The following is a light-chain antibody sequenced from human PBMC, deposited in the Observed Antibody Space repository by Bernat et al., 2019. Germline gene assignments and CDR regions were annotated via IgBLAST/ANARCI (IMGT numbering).Light chain of an antibody. V-gene: IGLV2-18*02. CDR3: SSYTSTTTWV. CDR2: EVT. Sequence: QSALTQPPSVSGSPGQSVTISCTGTSSDVGSYNRVSWYQQPPGTAPKLMIYEVTNRPSGVPDRFSGSKSANTASLTISGLQADDEADYYCSSYTSTTTWVFGGGTKLTVL. J-gene: IGLJ3*02. CDR1: SSDVGSYNR.